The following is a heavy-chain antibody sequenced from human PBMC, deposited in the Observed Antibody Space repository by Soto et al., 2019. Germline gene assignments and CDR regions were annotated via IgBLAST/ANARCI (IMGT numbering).Heavy chain of an antibody. CDR3: ARHEVDDYGDYVQDY. Sequence: GESLKISCKGSGYSFTSYWIGWVRQMPGKGLEWMGIIYPGDSDTRYSPSFQGQVTISADKSISTAYLQWSSLKASDTAMYYCARHEVDDYGDYVQDYWGQGTLVTVSS. CDR2: IYPGDSDT. V-gene: IGHV5-51*01. D-gene: IGHD4-17*01. J-gene: IGHJ4*02. CDR1: GYSFTSYW.